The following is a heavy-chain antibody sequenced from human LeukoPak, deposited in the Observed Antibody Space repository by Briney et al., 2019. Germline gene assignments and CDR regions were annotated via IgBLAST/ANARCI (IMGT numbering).Heavy chain of an antibody. V-gene: IGHV4-39*01. CDR1: GGSISSSSYY. Sequence: SETLSLTCTVSGGSISSSSYYWGWIRQPPGKGLEWIGSIYYSGSTYYNPSLKSRVTISVDTSKNQFSLKLSSVTAADTAVYYCARHNYGFWSDYPNWFDPWGQGTPVTVSS. J-gene: IGHJ5*02. D-gene: IGHD3-3*01. CDR2: IYYSGST. CDR3: ARHNYGFWSDYPNWFDP.